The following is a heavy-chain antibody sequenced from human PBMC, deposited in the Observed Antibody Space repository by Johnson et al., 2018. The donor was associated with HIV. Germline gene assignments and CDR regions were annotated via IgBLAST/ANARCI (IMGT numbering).Heavy chain of an antibody. Sequence: QVKLVESGGAVVQPWRSLRLSCAASGFTFSSYGMHWVRQAPGKGLEWVAVIWSAGSNKYYADSVKVRFTISRDNSKNKLYLQMNSLRVEDTAVYFCAKIAAATALKDAFDFWGRGTMVTVSS. CDR2: IWSAGSNK. CDR1: GFTFSSYG. J-gene: IGHJ3*01. V-gene: IGHV3-33*06. D-gene: IGHD6-13*01. CDR3: AKIAAATALKDAFDF.